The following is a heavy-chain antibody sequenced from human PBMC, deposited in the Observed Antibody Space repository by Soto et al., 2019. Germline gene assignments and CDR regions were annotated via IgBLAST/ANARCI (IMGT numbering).Heavy chain of an antibody. Sequence: LRLSCAASGFTFTRYSMNWVRQAPGKGLEWVSSISSTTNYIYYGDSMKGRFTISRDNAKNSLYLEMNSLRAEDTAVYYCARESEDLTSNFDYWGQGTLVTVSS. V-gene: IGHV3-21*06. CDR1: GFTFTRYS. CDR3: ARESEDLTSNFDY. CDR2: ISSTTNYI. J-gene: IGHJ4*02.